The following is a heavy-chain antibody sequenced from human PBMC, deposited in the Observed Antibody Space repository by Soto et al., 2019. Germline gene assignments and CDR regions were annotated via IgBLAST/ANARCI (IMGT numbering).Heavy chain of an antibody. Sequence: LRLSCAASGFTFTRYSMNWVRQAPGKGLEWVSSISSTTNYIYYGDSMKGRFTISRDNAKNSLYLEMNSLRAEDTAVYYCARESEDLTSNFDYWGQGTLVTVSS. V-gene: IGHV3-21*06. CDR1: GFTFTRYS. CDR3: ARESEDLTSNFDY. CDR2: ISSTTNYI. J-gene: IGHJ4*02.